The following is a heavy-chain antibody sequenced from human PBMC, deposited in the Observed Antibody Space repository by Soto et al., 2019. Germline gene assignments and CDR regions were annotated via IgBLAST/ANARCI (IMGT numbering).Heavy chain of an antibody. V-gene: IGHV1-3*01. CDR2: INAGIGNT. CDR1: GYTFTSYA. CDR3: AREINYGDYDYYYGMDV. D-gene: IGHD4-17*01. Sequence: ASVKVSCKASGYTFTSYAMHWVRQAPGQRLEWMGWINAGIGNTNYSQKFQGRVTITADKSTSTAYMELNSLRAEDTAVYYCAREINYGDYDYYYGMDVWGQGTTVTVSS. J-gene: IGHJ6*02.